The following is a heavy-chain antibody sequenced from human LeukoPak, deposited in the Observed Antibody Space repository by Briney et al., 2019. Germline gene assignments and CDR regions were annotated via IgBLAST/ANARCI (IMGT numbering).Heavy chain of an antibody. D-gene: IGHD5-18*01. CDR2: ISSSSSYI. Sequence: GGSLRLSCAASGFTFSSYSMNWDRQAPGKGLEWVSSISSSSSYIYYADSVKGRFTISRDNAKNSLYLQMNSLRAEDTAVYYCAREGGYSYGFDYWGQGTLVTVSS. CDR1: GFTFSSYS. CDR3: AREGGYSYGFDY. J-gene: IGHJ4*02. V-gene: IGHV3-21*01.